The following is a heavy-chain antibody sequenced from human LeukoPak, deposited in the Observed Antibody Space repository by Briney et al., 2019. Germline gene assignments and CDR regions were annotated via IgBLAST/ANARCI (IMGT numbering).Heavy chain of an antibody. J-gene: IGHJ4*02. CDR2: INHSGST. CDR1: GGSFSGYY. Sequence: SETLSLTCAVYGGSFSGYYWSWIRQPPGKGLEWIGEINHSGSTNYNPSLKSRVTISVDTSKNQFSLKLSSVTAADTAVYYCARGYPERRYFDYWGQGTLVTASS. CDR3: ARGYPERRYFDY. D-gene: IGHD1-14*01. V-gene: IGHV4-34*01.